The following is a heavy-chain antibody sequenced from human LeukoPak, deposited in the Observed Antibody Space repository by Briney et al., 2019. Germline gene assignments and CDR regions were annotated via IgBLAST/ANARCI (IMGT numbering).Heavy chain of an antibody. CDR3: ARWYSGSWAFDY. J-gene: IGHJ4*02. CDR1: GGSISSGDYY. D-gene: IGHD6-13*01. Sequence: SQTLSLTCTVSGGSISSGDYYWSWIRQPPGKGLEWIGYIYYSGSTYYNSSLKSRVTLSVDTSKNQFSLKLSSVTAADTAVYYCARWYSGSWAFDYWGQGTLVTVSS. V-gene: IGHV4-30-4*01. CDR2: IYYSGST.